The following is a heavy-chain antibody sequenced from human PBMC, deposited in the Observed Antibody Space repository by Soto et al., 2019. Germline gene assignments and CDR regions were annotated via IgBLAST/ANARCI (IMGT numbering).Heavy chain of an antibody. D-gene: IGHD3-10*01. CDR3: ARGRMAGGYYYYMDV. J-gene: IGHJ6*03. Sequence: PSETLSLTCAVYGGSFSGYYWSWIRQPPGKGLEWIGEINHSGSTNYNPSLKSRVTISVDTSKNQFSLKLSSVTAADTAVYYCARGRMAGGYYYYMDVWGKGTTVTVSS. CDR2: INHSGST. CDR1: GGSFSGYY. V-gene: IGHV4-34*01.